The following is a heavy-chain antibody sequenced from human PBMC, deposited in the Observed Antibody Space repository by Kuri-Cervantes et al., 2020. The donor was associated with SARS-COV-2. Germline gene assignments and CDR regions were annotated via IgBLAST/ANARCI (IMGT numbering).Heavy chain of an antibody. D-gene: IGHD3-10*01. Sequence: LSLTCAASGFIFSDSYMSWVRQAPGKGLELVSYISSSSSYSYYADSVKGRFTISRDNAKNSLYLQMNSLRAEDTAVYYCARHYGSGSYSFMHVWGKGTPVTVSS. CDR2: ISSSSSYS. CDR1: GFIFSDSY. J-gene: IGHJ6*03. V-gene: IGHV3-11*06. CDR3: ARHYGSGSYSFMHV.